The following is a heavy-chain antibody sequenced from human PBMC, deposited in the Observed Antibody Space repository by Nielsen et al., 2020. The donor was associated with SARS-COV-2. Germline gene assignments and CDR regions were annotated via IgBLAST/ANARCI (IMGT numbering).Heavy chain of an antibody. D-gene: IGHD6-19*01. CDR3: ARDRGSDSSGWSAFDY. CDR2: IYYSGST. J-gene: IGHJ4*02. V-gene: IGHV4-30-4*01. Sequence: SCTVSGGSISSGDYYWSWIRQPPGKGLEWIGYIYYSGSTYYNPSLKSRVTISVDTSKNQFSLKLSSVTAADTAVYYCARDRGSDSSGWSAFDYWGQGTLVTVSS. CDR1: GGSISSGDYY.